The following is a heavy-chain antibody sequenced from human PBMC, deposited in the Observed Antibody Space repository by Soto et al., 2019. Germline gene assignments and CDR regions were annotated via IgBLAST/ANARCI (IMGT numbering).Heavy chain of an antibody. CDR2: IWYDGSNK. V-gene: IGHV3-33*01. J-gene: IGHJ4*02. CDR1: GFTFSSYG. D-gene: IGHD3-10*01. CDR3: ARRDTYYYGSGSYGFADY. Sequence: QVQLVESGGGVVQPGRSLRLSCAASGFTFSSYGMHWVRQAPGKGLEWVAVIWYDGSNKYYADSVKGRFTNSRDNSKNTLYLQMNSLRAEDTAVYYCARRDTYYYGSGSYGFADYWGQGTLVTVSS.